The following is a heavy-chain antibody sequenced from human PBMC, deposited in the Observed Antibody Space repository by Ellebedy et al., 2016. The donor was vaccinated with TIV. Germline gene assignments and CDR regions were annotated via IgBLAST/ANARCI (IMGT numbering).Heavy chain of an antibody. Sequence: MPSETLSLSCAVYGGSFSGYYWSWIRQPPGKGLEWIGEINHSGSTNYNPSLKSRVTISVDTSKNQFSLKLSSVTAADTAVYYCAREGGAVAGTGNWFDPWGQGTLVTVSS. J-gene: IGHJ5*02. CDR1: GGSFSGYY. D-gene: IGHD6-19*01. CDR2: INHSGST. V-gene: IGHV4-34*01. CDR3: AREGGAVAGTGNWFDP.